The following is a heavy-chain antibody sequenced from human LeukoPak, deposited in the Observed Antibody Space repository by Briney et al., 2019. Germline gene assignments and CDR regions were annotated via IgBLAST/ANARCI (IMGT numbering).Heavy chain of an antibody. CDR3: VREAGLAFDI. CDR2: ISRDSSHI. J-gene: IGHJ3*02. Sequence: PGGSLRLSCAASGFAFSSYAMSWVRQAPGKGLEWVSTISRDSSHIYYADSVKGRFTLSRDNAKNSLHLQMNSLRAEDTAIYYCVREAGLAFDIWGQGTMVTVSS. CDR1: GFAFSSYA. V-gene: IGHV3-21*06. D-gene: IGHD3-10*01.